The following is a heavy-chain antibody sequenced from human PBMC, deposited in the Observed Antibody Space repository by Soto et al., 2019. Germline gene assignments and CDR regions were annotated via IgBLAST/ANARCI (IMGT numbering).Heavy chain of an antibody. J-gene: IGHJ4*02. CDR3: TRGGGGGGGY. CDR1: GFIFSSYW. V-gene: IGHV3-74*01. D-gene: IGHD2-15*01. CDR2: TNEDGSIT. Sequence: EVQLVESGGGLVQPGGSLRLSCEVSGFIFSSYWMHWVRQVPGKGLVWVSRTNEDGSITNYADSVRGRFTISRDNAKNTLYVEMNGVGGEDRGVYYCTRGGGGGGGYWGQGTLVTVSS.